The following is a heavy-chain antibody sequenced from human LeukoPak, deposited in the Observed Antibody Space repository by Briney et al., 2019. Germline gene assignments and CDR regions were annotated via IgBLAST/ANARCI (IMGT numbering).Heavy chain of an antibody. J-gene: IGHJ6*03. Sequence: PGGSLRLSCEASGFTFSSYSMYWVRQAPGKGLEWISYISSSSSTTHYADSVKGRFTISRDDAKYSLYLQMTSLRAEDTAVYYCASTYDFWSGYDYYYYMDVWGKGTSVTVSS. V-gene: IGHV3-48*01. CDR1: GFTFSSYS. D-gene: IGHD3-3*01. CDR3: ASTYDFWSGYDYYYYMDV. CDR2: ISSSSSTT.